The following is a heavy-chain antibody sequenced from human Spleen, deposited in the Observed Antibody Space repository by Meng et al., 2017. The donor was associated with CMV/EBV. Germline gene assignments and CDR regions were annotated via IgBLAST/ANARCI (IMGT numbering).Heavy chain of an antibody. CDR3: ARAKGGNSPYYYYYYGMDV. D-gene: IGHD4-23*01. CDR1: GGSFSGYY. J-gene: IGHJ6*02. V-gene: IGHV4-34*01. Sequence: SETLSLTCAVYGGSFSGYYWSWIRQPPGKGLEWIGEINHSGGTNYNPSLKSRVTMSVDTSRNQFSLRLSSVTAADTAVYYCARAKGGNSPYYYYYYGMDVWGQGTTVTVSS. CDR2: INHSGGT.